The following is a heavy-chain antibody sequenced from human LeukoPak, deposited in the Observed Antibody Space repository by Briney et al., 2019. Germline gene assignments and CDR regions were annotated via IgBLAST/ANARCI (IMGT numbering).Heavy chain of an antibody. J-gene: IGHJ2*01. CDR2: IIPIFGTA. CDR1: GGTFSSSA. CDR3: ARDQQLVPGYFDL. V-gene: IGHV1-69*05. Sequence: ASVKVSCKASGGTFSSSAISWVRQAPGQGLEWMGRIIPIFGTANYAQKFQGRVTITTDESTSTAYMELSSLRSEDTAVYYCARDQQLVPGYFDLWGRGTLVTVSS. D-gene: IGHD6-13*01.